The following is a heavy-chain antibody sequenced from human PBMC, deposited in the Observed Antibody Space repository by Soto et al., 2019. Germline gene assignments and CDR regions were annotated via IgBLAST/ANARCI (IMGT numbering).Heavy chain of an antibody. CDR1: GFTFSSYG. CDR3: ARDDYDSSGYSVYYFDY. V-gene: IGHV3-33*01. D-gene: IGHD3-22*01. Sequence: GGSLRLSCAASGFTFSSYGIHWVRQAPGKGLEWVAVIWYDGSNKYYADSVKGRFTISRDNSKNMLYLQMNSLRAEDTAVYYCARDDYDSSGYSVYYFDYWGQGTLVTVSS. CDR2: IWYDGSNK. J-gene: IGHJ4*02.